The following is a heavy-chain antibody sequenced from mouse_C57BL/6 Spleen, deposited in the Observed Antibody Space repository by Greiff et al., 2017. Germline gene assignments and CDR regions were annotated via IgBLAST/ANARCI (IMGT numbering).Heavy chain of an antibody. D-gene: IGHD3-2*02. Sequence: VQLQQSGAELMKPGASVKLSCKATGYTFTGYWIEWVKQRPGHGLEWIGEIFPGSGSTNYNEKFKGKATFTADTSSNTAYMQLSSLTTEDSAIYYCARFSRQLRLRGFAYWGQGTLVTVSA. CDR3: ARFSRQLRLRGFAY. J-gene: IGHJ3*01. V-gene: IGHV1-9*01. CDR2: IFPGSGST. CDR1: GYTFTGYW.